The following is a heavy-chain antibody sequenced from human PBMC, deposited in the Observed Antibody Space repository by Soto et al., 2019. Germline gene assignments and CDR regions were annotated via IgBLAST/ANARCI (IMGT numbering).Heavy chain of an antibody. V-gene: IGHV3-21*04. D-gene: IGHD2-2*02. CDR3: ARHGLEGCSSSGCYTSFYYYGMDV. CDR1: GHIFTGAW. CDR2: IRNSSSNI. Sequence: KPGGSLRLSCTAYGHIFTGAWMNWVRLPPGKGLEWVSSIRNSSSNIYYADSVKGRFTISRDNSKNTLYLQMNSLRAEDTAMYYCARHGLEGCSSSGCYTSFYYYGMDVWGQGTMVTVSS. J-gene: IGHJ6*02.